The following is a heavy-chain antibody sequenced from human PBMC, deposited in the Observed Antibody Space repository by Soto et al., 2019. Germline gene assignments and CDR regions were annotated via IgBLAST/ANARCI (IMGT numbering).Heavy chain of an antibody. J-gene: IGHJ1*01. V-gene: IGHV3-21*01. CDR3: SGTIFGVVIISPYGGSYDIVI. CDR2: ISSSSSYI. Sequence: GESLRVSCAASGFTFSSYSMNWVRQAPGKGLEWVSSISSSSSYIYYADSVKGRFTISRDNAKNSLYLQMNSLRAEDTAVYYCSGTIFGVVIISPYGGSYDIVIWGQGILVTVSS. D-gene: IGHD3-3*01. CDR1: GFTFSSYS.